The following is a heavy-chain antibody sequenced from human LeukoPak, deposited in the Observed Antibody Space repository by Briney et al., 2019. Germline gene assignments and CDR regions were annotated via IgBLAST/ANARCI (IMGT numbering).Heavy chain of an antibody. V-gene: IGHV3-23*01. CDR2: ISGSGGST. CDR3: AKVSIAAWYYYYGMDV. D-gene: IGHD6-6*01. Sequence: PGGSLRLSCAASGFTFSSYAMSWVRQAPGKGLEWVSAISGSGGSTYYADSVKGRFTISRDNSKNTLYLQMNSLRAEDTAVYYCAKVSIAAWYYYYGMDVWGQGTTVTVSS. J-gene: IGHJ6*02. CDR1: GFTFSSYA.